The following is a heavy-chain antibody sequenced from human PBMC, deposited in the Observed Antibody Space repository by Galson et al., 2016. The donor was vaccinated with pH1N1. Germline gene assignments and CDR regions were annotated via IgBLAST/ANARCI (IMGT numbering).Heavy chain of an antibody. CDR1: GFTVSSTD. CDR2: IEDGGGGT. J-gene: IGHJ4*02. CDR3: AKADHIWASYFDY. Sequence: SLRLSCAASGFTVSSTDMSWVRQAPGKGLEWVSGIEDGGGGTEYADSVKGRFTISRDNSKNTLSLQMNSLRAEDTAVYFCAKADHIWASYFDYWGQGTLVTVSS. V-gene: IGHV3-23*01. D-gene: IGHD2-21*01.